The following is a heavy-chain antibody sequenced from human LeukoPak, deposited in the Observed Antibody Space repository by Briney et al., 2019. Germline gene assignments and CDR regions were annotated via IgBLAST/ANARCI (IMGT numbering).Heavy chain of an antibody. Sequence: SETLSLTCTVSGGSISSYYWSWIRQPAGKGLEWIGRIYTSGSPNYNPSLKSRVTMSVDTSKNQFSLKLSSVTAADTAVYYCARWGYYYCTMDVWGQGTTVTVSS. CDR1: GGSISSYY. D-gene: IGHD3-16*01. J-gene: IGHJ6*02. CDR3: ARWGYYYCTMDV. V-gene: IGHV4-4*07. CDR2: IYTSGSP.